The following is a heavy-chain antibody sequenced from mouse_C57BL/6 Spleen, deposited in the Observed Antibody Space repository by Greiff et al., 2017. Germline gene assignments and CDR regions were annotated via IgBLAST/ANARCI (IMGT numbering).Heavy chain of an antibody. CDR3: ARLSYYGSSYWYFDV. CDR1: GFTFSDYY. V-gene: IGHV5-16*01. Sequence: EVQLQESEGGLVQPGSSMKLSCTASGFTFSDYYMAWVRQVPEKGLEWVANINYDGSSTYYLDSLKSRFIISRDNAKNILYLQMSSLKSEDTATYYCARLSYYGSSYWYFDVWGTGTTVTVSS. J-gene: IGHJ1*03. D-gene: IGHD1-1*01. CDR2: INYDGSST.